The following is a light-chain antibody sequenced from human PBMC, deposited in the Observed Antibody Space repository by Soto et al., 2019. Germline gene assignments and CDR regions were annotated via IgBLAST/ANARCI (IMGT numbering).Light chain of an antibody. V-gene: IGKV1-27*01. CDR3: QNYARAPWA. CDR1: QGIGKS. J-gene: IGKJ1*01. Sequence: DIQMTQTPSSLSASVGDGVTITCRASQGIGKSVAWYQQKPGKVPKLLIFAASTLQSGVPSRFSGSGSETDFTLTISSLRPEDVATYYCQNYARAPWAFGQGTKVDIK. CDR2: AAS.